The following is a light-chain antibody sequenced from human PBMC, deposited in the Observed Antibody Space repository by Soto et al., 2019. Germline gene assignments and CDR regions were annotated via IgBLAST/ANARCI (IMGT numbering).Light chain of an antibody. CDR2: EVS. CDR1: SSDVGAYNF. J-gene: IGLJ2*01. Sequence: QSALTQPASVSGSPGQSITISCTGTSSDVGAYNFVSWYQQHPGKAPKLMIYEVSNRPSGVPDRFSGSKSGNTASLTVSGLQAEDEADYYCSSYADTNNLVFGGGTKVTVL. V-gene: IGLV2-8*01. CDR3: SSYADTNNLV.